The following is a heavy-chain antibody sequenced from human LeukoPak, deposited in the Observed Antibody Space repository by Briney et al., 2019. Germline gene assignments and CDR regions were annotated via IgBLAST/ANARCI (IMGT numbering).Heavy chain of an antibody. V-gene: IGHV3-30*03. J-gene: IGHJ4*02. Sequence: GGSLRLSCAASGFTFSSYGMHWVRQAPGKGLEWVAVISYDGSNKYYADSVKGRFTISRDNSKNTLYLQMNSLRAEDTAVYYCARDSSLRLWFRSWGQGTLVTVSS. CDR2: ISYDGSNK. CDR1: GFTFSSYG. D-gene: IGHD3-10*01. CDR3: ARDSSLRLWFRS.